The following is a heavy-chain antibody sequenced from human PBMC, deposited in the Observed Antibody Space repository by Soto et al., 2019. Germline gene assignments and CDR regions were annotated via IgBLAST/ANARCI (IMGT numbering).Heavy chain of an antibody. Sequence: QLQLQESGPGLVKPSETLSLTCTVSGGSISSSSYYWGWIRQPPGQGLEWIGSIYYSGTTYYNPSLKSRVTISVDTSKNQFSLNLSSVTAADTAVFYCARHRGYYDILTGYYTELNFDYWGQGTLVTVSS. V-gene: IGHV4-39*01. CDR1: GGSISSSSYY. D-gene: IGHD3-9*01. CDR3: ARHRGYYDILTGYYTELNFDY. J-gene: IGHJ4*02. CDR2: IYYSGTT.